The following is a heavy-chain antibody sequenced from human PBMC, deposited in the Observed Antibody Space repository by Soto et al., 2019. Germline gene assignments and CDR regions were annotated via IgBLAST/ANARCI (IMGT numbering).Heavy chain of an antibody. Sequence: PSETLSLTCTVSGGTISSYYWSWIRQPPGKGLEWIGYIYYSGSTNYNPSLKSRVTISVDTSKNQFSLKLSSVTAADTAVYYCARYYYYGMDVWGQGTTVTVS. V-gene: IGHV4-59*08. J-gene: IGHJ6*02. CDR2: IYYSGST. CDR1: GGTISSYY. CDR3: ARYYYYGMDV.